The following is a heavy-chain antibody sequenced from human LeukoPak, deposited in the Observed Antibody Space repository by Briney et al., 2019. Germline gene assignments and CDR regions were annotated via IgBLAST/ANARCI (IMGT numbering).Heavy chain of an antibody. CDR1: GGSISSYY. CDR2: IYYSGST. V-gene: IGHV4-59*01. CDR3: ARYGEYCSSTSCYGSAWFDP. J-gene: IGHJ5*02. Sequence: SETLSLTCTVSGGSISSYYWSWIRQPPGKGLEWIGYIYYSGSTNYNPSLKSRVTISVDTSKNQFSPKLSSVTAADTAVYYCARYGEYCSSTSCYGSAWFDPWGQETLVTVSS. D-gene: IGHD2-2*01.